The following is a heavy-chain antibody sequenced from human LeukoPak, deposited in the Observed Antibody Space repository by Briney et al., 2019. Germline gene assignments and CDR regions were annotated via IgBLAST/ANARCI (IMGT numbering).Heavy chain of an antibody. CDR1: GFTFNTYA. D-gene: IGHD3-10*01. Sequence: GWSLRLSCAASGFTFNTYAMSWLRQAPGKGLEGVAALSDSGGSTSYADSVRGRFTISRDNSRNTLYLQMNSPRADDTAVYYCAKVRGRVPGPDFGYYFDYWGQGTVVTVSS. V-gene: IGHV3-23*01. CDR2: LSDSGGST. J-gene: IGHJ4*02. CDR3: AKVRGRVPGPDFGYYFDY.